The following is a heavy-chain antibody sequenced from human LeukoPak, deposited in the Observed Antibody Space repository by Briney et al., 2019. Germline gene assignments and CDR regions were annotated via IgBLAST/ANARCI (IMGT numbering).Heavy chain of an antibody. CDR1: GGTFSGYA. CDR2: IIPILGIA. D-gene: IGHD2-2*01. J-gene: IGHJ4*02. V-gene: IGHV1-69*04. Sequence: GASVKVSCKASGGTFSGYAISWVRQAPGQGLEWMGRIIPILGIANYAQKFQGRVTITADKSTSTAYMELSSLRSEDTAVYYCASSVVPAATFDYWGQGTLVTVSS. CDR3: ASSVVPAATFDY.